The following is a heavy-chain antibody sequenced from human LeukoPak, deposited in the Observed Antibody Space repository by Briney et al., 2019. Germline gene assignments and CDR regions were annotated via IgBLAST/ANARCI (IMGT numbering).Heavy chain of an antibody. CDR1: GYTFTSYA. D-gene: IGHD6-13*01. Sequence: ASVKVSCKASGYTFTSYAMHWVRQAPGQRLEWMGWINAGNGNTKYSQKFQGRVTITMDTSASTAYMELSSLRSEDTAVYCCARVRPSSSWFGDWGQGTLVTVSS. CDR2: INAGNGNT. CDR3: ARVRPSSSWFGD. V-gene: IGHV1-3*01. J-gene: IGHJ5*02.